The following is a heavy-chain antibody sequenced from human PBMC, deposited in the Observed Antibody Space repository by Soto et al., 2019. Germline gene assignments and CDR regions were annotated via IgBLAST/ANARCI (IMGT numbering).Heavy chain of an antibody. V-gene: IGHV1-18*04. D-gene: IGHD5-18*01. J-gene: IGHJ6*02. CDR1: GYTFTSYG. Sequence: ASVKVSCKASGYTFTSYGISWVRQAPGQGLEWMGWISAYNGNTNYAQKLQGRVTMTTDTSTSTAYMELRSLRSDDTAVYYCASLRLDTAMVDYYYYGMDVWGQGTTVTVSS. CDR2: ISAYNGNT. CDR3: ASLRLDTAMVDYYYYGMDV.